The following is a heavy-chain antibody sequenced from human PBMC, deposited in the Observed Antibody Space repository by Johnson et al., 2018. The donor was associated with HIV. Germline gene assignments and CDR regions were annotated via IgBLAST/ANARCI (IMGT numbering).Heavy chain of an antibody. Sequence: VQLVESGGGVVQPGRSLRLSCAASGFTVSSNYMSWVRQAPGKGLEWVSVIYSGGSTYYADSVKGRFTISRDNSTNTLYLKMNSLRADDTAVYYCAKGGYSYGNAFDIWGQGTMVTVSS. CDR1: GFTVSSNY. CDR3: AKGGYSYGNAFDI. D-gene: IGHD5-18*01. J-gene: IGHJ3*02. CDR2: IYSGGST. V-gene: IGHV3-66*01.